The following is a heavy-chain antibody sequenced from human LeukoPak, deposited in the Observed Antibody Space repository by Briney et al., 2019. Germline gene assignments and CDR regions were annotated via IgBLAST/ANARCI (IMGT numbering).Heavy chain of an antibody. CDR1: GFTFSSYG. CDR2: ISYDGSNK. CDR3: AKDCYTMSLIPDAFDI. V-gene: IGHV3-30*18. Sequence: PGGSLRLSCAASGFTFSSYGMHWVRQAPGKGLEWVAVISYDGSNKYYADSVKGRFTISRDNSKNTLYLQMNSLRAEDTAVYYCAKDCYTMSLIPDAFDIWGQGTMVTVSS. J-gene: IGHJ3*02. D-gene: IGHD2-2*02.